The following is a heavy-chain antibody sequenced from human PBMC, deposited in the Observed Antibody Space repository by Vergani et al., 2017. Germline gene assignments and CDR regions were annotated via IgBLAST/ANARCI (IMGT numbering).Heavy chain of an antibody. CDR3: ASVYSGYDQLKAHRYGMDV. Sequence: QVQLVQSGAEVKKPGASVKVSCKASGYTFTSYGISWVRQAPGQGLEWMGWISAYNGNTNYAQKLQGRVTMTTDTSTSTAYMGLRSLRSDDTAVYYCASVYSGYDQLKAHRYGMDVWGQGTTVTVSS. CDR2: ISAYNGNT. D-gene: IGHD5-12*01. V-gene: IGHV1-18*01. J-gene: IGHJ6*02. CDR1: GYTFTSYG.